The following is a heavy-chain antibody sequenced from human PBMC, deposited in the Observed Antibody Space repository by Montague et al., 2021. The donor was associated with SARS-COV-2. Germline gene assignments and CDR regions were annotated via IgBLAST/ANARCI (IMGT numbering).Heavy chain of an antibody. J-gene: IGHJ5*02. CDR2: IFHSGIT. D-gene: IGHD1-20*01. CDR3: ARTEYNWNDWFDP. CDR1: GGSISSYY. V-gene: IGHV4-59*13. Sequence: SETLSLTCSVSGGSISSYYWRWIRQSPGKGLEWIGYIFHSGITDYNPSLKSRVTISADMSKNQFSLQLNSVTAADSAVYYCARTEYNWNDWFDPWGQGTLVTVSS.